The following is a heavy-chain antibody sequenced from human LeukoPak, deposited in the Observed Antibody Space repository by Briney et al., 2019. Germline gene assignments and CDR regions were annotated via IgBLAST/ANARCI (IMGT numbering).Heavy chain of an antibody. CDR2: IYHSGST. CDR3: ARVVYYDILTGYPQYFDY. J-gene: IGHJ4*02. V-gene: IGHV4-4*02. Sequence: PSETLSLTCAVSGGSISSSNWWSWVRQPPGKGLEWIGEIYHSGSTNYNPSLKSRVTISVDKSKNQFSLKLSSVTAADTAVYYCARVVYYDILTGYPQYFDYWGQGTLVTVSS. CDR1: GGSISSSNW. D-gene: IGHD3-9*01.